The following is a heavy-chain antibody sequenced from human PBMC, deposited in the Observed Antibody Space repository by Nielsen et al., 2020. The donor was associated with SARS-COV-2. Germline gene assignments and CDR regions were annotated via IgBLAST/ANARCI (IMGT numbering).Heavy chain of an antibody. CDR3: ARHGSGWSHGMDV. CDR2: IYPGYSDT. CDR1: GFIFTSYW. D-gene: IGHD6-19*01. Sequence: VESLMISCKCSGFIFTSYWIAWVRQMPGKGLEWMGIIYPGYSDTRYSPSFQGQVTISADKSISTAYLQWSSLKASDTAMYYCARHGSGWSHGMDVWGQGTTVTVSS. V-gene: IGHV5-51*01. J-gene: IGHJ6*02.